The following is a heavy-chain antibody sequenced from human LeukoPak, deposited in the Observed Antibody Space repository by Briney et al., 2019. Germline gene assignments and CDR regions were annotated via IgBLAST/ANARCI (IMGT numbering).Heavy chain of an antibody. D-gene: IGHD2-15*01. V-gene: IGHV4-61*01. Sequence: SETLSLTCTVSGGSVSSGSYYWSWIRQPPGKGLEWIVYIYYSGSTNYNPSLKSRVTISVDTSKNQFSLKLSSVTAADTAVYYCATSGSPTYYYYYYGMDVWGQGTTVTVSS. CDR1: GGSVSSGSYY. CDR3: ATSGSPTYYYYYYGMDV. CDR2: IYYSGST. J-gene: IGHJ6*02.